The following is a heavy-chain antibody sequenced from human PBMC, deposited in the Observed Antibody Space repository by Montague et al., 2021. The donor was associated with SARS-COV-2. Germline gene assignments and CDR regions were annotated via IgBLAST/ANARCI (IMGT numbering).Heavy chain of an antibody. CDR2: ISYNSENT. D-gene: IGHD3-10*01. CDR3: AKDVYYGSGNYWQAFDY. CDR1: GFTFGDYA. V-gene: IGHV3-9*01. Sequence: SLRLSCAASGFTFGDYAMHWVRQTPGKGLEWVSGISYNSENTGYADSVKGRFTISRDNAKNSLYLQMNSLRTDDTALYYCAKDVYYGSGNYWQAFDYWGQGTLGTVSS. J-gene: IGHJ4*02.